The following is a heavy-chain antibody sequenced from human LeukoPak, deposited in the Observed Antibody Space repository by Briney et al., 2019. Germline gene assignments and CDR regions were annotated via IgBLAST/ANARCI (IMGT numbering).Heavy chain of an antibody. Sequence: EASVKVSCKASGYTFTSYAIHWVRQAPGQRLEWMGWISAGNGNTKYSQNFQGRVTFISNTSATTAFMELSSLRSEDAAVYYCARVSAVTTFDYWGQGTLVTVSS. CDR3: ARVSAVTTFDY. CDR2: ISAGNGNT. D-gene: IGHD4-17*01. J-gene: IGHJ4*02. CDR1: GYTFTSYA. V-gene: IGHV1-3*01.